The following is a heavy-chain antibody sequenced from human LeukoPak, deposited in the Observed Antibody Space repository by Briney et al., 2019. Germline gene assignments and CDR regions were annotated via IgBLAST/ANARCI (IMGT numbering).Heavy chain of an antibody. J-gene: IGHJ4*02. CDR2: NPNSGGT. D-gene: IGHD4-17*01. V-gene: IGHV1-2*02. CDR3: ARTYGDYVLAPFGY. Sequence: NPNSGGTNYAQKFQGRVTMTRDTSISTAYMELSRLRSDDTAVYYCARTYGDYVLAPFGYWGQGTLVTVSS.